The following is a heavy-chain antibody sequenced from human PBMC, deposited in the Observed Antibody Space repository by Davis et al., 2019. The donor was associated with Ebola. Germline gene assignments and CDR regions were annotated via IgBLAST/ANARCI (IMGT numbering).Heavy chain of an antibody. D-gene: IGHD2-2*01. CDR1: GFTFYNYA. CDR3: AKARWGTSCYFPYY. V-gene: IGHV3-23*05. J-gene: IGHJ4*02. CDR2: IWNHGNDW. Sequence: GESLKISCAASGFTFYNYAMSWVRQAPGKGLEWVAGIWNHGNDWLYADSVRGRFTISRDNSKNTLYLQMNSLRAEDTAVYYCAKARWGTSCYFPYYWGQGTLVTVSS.